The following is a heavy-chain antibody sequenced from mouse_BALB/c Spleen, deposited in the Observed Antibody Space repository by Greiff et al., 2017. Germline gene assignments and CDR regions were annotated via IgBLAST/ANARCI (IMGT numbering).Heavy chain of an antibody. CDR3: NAGYYYGSSYAMDY. V-gene: IGHV14-4*02. D-gene: IGHD1-1*01. Sequence: EVKLVESGAELVRSGASVKLSCTASGFNIKDYYMHWVKQRPEQGLEWIGWIDPENGDTEYAPKFQGKATMTADTSSNTAYLQLSSLTSEDTAVYYCNAGYYYGSSYAMDYWGQGTSVTVSS. CDR2: IDPENGDT. J-gene: IGHJ4*01. CDR1: GFNIKDYY.